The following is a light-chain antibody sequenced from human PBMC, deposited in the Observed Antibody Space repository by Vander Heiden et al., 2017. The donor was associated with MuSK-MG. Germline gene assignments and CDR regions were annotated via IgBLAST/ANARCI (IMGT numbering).Light chain of an antibody. J-gene: IGKJ1*01. Sequence: SQMTQSPSSLSASVGDRVTITCRASQNISSYLNWYQQKPGKAPKLLIYAASRLQSGVPSRFSGSGSGTDFTLTISRLQPEDFATYYCQQRDSTPSTFGQGTKVEIK. CDR2: AAS. CDR3: QQRDSTPST. CDR1: QNISSY. V-gene: IGKV1-39*01.